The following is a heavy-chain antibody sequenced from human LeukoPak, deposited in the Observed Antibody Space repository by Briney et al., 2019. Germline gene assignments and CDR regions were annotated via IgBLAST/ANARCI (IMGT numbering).Heavy chain of an antibody. CDR1: GGSISSGGYY. CDR3: ARAHLWPVEFDY. Sequence: SETLSLTCTVSGGSISSGGYYWSWIRQHPGKGLEWIGYIYYSGSTYYNPSLKSRVTISVDTSKNQFSLKLSSVTAADTAVYYCARAHLWPVEFDYWGQGTLVTVSS. J-gene: IGHJ4*02. D-gene: IGHD2-2*01. CDR2: IYYSGST. V-gene: IGHV4-31*03.